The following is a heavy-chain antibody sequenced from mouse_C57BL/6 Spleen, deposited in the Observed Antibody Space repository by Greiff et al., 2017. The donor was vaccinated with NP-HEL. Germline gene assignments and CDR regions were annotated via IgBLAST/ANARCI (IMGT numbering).Heavy chain of an antibody. CDR3: ATSGPWYFDV. D-gene: IGHD3-2*02. CDR2: IWSGGST. V-gene: IGHV2-2*01. CDR1: GFSLTSYG. Sequence: QVQLQQSGPGLVQPSQSLPITCTVSGFSLTSYGVHWVRQSPGKGLEWLGVIWSGGSTDHNAAFISRLSISKDNSKSQVFFKMNSLQADDTAIYYCATSGPWYFDVWGTGTTVTVSS. J-gene: IGHJ1*03.